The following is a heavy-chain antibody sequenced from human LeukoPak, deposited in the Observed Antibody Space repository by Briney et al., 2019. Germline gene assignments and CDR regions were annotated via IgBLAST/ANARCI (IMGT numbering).Heavy chain of an antibody. V-gene: IGHV3-9*01. CDR2: ISWNIISI. CDR1: GFTFDDYA. J-gene: IGHJ6*03. D-gene: IGHD5-18*01. Sequence: PGRSLRLSCAASGFTFDDYAIHWVRQAPGKGLEWVSGISWNIISIGYADSVKGRFAISRDNAKNSLYLQMNSLRAEDTALYHCARGGWLPPRWYMDVWGKGTTVTISS. CDR3: ARGGWLPPRWYMDV.